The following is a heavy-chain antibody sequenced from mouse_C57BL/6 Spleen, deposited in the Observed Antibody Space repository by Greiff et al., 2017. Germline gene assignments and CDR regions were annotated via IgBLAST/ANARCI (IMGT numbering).Heavy chain of an antibody. V-gene: IGHV5-16*01. D-gene: IGHD5-1-1*01. Sequence: EVKLMESEGGLVQPGSSMKLSCTASGFTFSDYYMAWVRQVPEKGLEWVANINYDGSSTYYLDSLKSRFIISRDNAKNILYLQMSSLKSEDTATYYCARGRYPYYLDYWGQGTTLTVSS. CDR3: ARGRYPYYLDY. J-gene: IGHJ2*01. CDR1: GFTFSDYY. CDR2: INYDGSST.